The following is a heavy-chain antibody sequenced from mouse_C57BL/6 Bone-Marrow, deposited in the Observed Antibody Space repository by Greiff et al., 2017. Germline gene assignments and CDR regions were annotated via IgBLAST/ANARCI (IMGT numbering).Heavy chain of an antibody. Sequence: ESGPGLVKPSQSLSLTCSVTGYSITSGYYWNWIRQFPGNKLEWMGYISYDGSNNYNPSLKNRISITRDTSKNQFFLKLNSVTTEDTATYYCARDLGTAPWYFDVWGAGTTVTGSS. D-gene: IGHD1-2*01. V-gene: IGHV3-6*02. CDR1: GYSITSGYY. CDR3: ARDLGTAPWYFDV. J-gene: IGHJ1*01. CDR2: ISYDGSN.